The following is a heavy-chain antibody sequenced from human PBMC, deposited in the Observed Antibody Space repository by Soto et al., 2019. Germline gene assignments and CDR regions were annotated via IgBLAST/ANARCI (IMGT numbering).Heavy chain of an antibody. V-gene: IGHV3-23*01. D-gene: IGHD3-10*01. CDR3: AKDRITMVRGVIIGPGWFDP. CDR1: GFTFSSYA. CDR2: ISGSGGST. Sequence: GSLRLSCAASGFTFSSYAMSWVRQAPGKGLEWVSAISGSGGSTYYADSVKGRFTISRDNSKNTLYLQMNSLRAEDTAVYYCAKDRITMVRGVIIGPGWFDPWGQGTLVTVSS. J-gene: IGHJ5*02.